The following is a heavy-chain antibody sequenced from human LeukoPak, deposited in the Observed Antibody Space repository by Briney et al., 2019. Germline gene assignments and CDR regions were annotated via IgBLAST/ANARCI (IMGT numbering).Heavy chain of an antibody. CDR3: ARVRAAVAPLVFDY. J-gene: IGHJ4*02. V-gene: IGHV4-59*01. CDR1: GGSISSYY. D-gene: IGHD6-19*01. CDR2: IYYSGST. Sequence: PSETLSLTCTVSGGSISSYYWSWLWQPPGKRLEWIGYIYYSGSTNYNPSLKSRVTISVDTSKNQFSLKLSSVTAADTAVYYCARVRAAVAPLVFDYWGQGTLVTVSS.